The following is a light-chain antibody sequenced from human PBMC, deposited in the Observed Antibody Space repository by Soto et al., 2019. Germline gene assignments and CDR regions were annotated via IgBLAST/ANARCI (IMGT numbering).Light chain of an antibody. Sequence: EIVLTQSPCSLSLSPGERATLSCRVSQSVSISYLAWYQQKPGQAPRLLIYGASSRATGIPDRFSGSGSGTDFTLTISRLEPEDFAVYYCQQYGSSRVTFGQGTRLEIK. CDR2: GAS. CDR1: QSVSISY. CDR3: QQYGSSRVT. J-gene: IGKJ5*01. V-gene: IGKV3-20*01.